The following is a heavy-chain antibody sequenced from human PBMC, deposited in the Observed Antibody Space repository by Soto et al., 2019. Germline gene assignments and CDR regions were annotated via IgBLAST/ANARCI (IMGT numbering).Heavy chain of an antibody. J-gene: IGHJ6*02. CDR3: ARDTIVVVITTLTSYYYYGMDV. Sequence: ASVKVSCKASGYTFTSYGISWVRQAPGQGLEWMGWISAYNGNTSYAQKLQGRVTMTTDTSTSTAYMELRSLRSDDTAVYYCARDTIVVVITTLTSYYYYGMDVWGQGTTVTVSS. CDR1: GYTFTSYG. D-gene: IGHD3-22*01. CDR2: ISAYNGNT. V-gene: IGHV1-18*04.